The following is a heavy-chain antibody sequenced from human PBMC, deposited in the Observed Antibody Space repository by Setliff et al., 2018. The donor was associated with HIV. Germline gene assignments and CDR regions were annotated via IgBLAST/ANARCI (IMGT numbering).Heavy chain of an antibody. V-gene: IGHV4-34*01. D-gene: IGHD1-7*01. J-gene: IGHJ5*02. CDR2: INYDGDT. CDR3: ATTWYDFSWNYFDP. Sequence: SETLSLTCAVYGGSFPAYYWNWIRQPPGKGLEWIGEINYDGDTTYNPSLKGRVTISLDTSKNQFSLKLSSVTAADTAMYYCATTWYDFSWNYFDPWGQGTLVTVSS. CDR1: GGSFPAYY.